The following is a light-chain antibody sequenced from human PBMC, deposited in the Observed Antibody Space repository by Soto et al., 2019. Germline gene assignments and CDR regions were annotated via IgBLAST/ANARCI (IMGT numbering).Light chain of an antibody. J-gene: IGLJ2*01. CDR3: SSYTGSDNVV. V-gene: IGLV2-8*01. CDR1: SSEVGAYNY. Sequence: QSALTQPPSASGSPGQSVTISCTGTSSEVGAYNYVSWYQQHPGKAPKLMIYDVTTRPSGVPDRFSGSKSGNTASLTVSGLQAEDEADYFCSSYTGSDNVVFGGGTKLTVL. CDR2: DVT.